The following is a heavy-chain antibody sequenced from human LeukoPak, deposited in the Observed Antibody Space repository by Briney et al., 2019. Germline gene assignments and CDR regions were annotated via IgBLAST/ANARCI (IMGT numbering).Heavy chain of an antibody. J-gene: IGHJ4*02. CDR2: IYSGGST. CDR1: GFTVSTNY. D-gene: IGHD2-21*01. Sequence: GGSLRLSCAASGFTVSTNYMSWVRQAPGKGLEWVSVIYSGGSTYYADSVKDRITISRDNSKNTLYLQMNSLRAEDTAVYYCAKVSRRGGEIDYWGQGTLVTVSS. V-gene: IGHV3-66*01. CDR3: AKVSRRGGEIDY.